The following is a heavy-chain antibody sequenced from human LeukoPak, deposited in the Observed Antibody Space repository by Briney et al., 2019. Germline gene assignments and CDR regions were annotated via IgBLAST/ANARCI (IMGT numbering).Heavy chain of an antibody. Sequence: SETLSLTCTVSGDSLSDNYGSWIRQPAGKGLEWIGRIYTSGSINYNPSLKSRVSMSIDTSKNQLSLNLRSLTAADTAVYYCARHVSAYNPHWYFDLWGRGTLVTVSA. D-gene: IGHD5-24*01. CDR1: GDSLSDNY. J-gene: IGHJ2*01. CDR3: ARHVSAYNPHWYFDL. V-gene: IGHV4-4*07. CDR2: IYTSGSI.